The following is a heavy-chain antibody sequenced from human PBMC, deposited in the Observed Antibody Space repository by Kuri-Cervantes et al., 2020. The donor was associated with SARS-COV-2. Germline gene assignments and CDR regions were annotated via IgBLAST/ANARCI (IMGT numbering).Heavy chain of an antibody. CDR3: SKVGSSRWRQYDY. Sequence: SVTVSCKGSGGTFSSYAISSVRQAPGQGLEWMGGIIPIFGTANYAQKFQGRVTITADESTSTAYMELSSLTSEDTAVYYCSKVGSSRWRQYDYWGQGTLVTVSS. J-gene: IGHJ4*02. CDR2: IIPIFGTA. V-gene: IGHV1-69*13. CDR1: GGTFSSYA. D-gene: IGHD6-13*01.